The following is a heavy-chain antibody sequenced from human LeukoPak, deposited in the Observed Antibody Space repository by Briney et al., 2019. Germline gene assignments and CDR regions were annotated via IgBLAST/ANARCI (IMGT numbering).Heavy chain of an antibody. J-gene: IGHJ6*02. CDR2: ISSSSSTI. CDR1: GFTVSSNY. CDR3: ARDRSSTVKTAIEYYYYGMDV. Sequence: PGGSLRLSCAASGFTVSSNYMNWVRQAPGKGLEWVSYISSSSSTIYYADSVKGRFTISRDNAKNSLYLQMNSLRAEDTAVYYCARDRSSTVKTAIEYYYYGMDVWGQGTTVTVSS. D-gene: IGHD4-17*01. V-gene: IGHV3-48*04.